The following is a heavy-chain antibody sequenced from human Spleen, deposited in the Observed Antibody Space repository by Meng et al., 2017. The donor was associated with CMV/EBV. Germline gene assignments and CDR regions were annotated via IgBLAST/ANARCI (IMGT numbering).Heavy chain of an antibody. V-gene: IGHV3-23*01. CDR1: GFTFSNFG. CDR2: ISVTGGDT. D-gene: IGHD3-22*01. J-gene: IGHJ4*02. Sequence: GGALRLTWAASGFTFSNFGMSWVRQAPGKGLEWVSTISVTGGDTYYADSVKGRFTISRDNSKNILYLQMNSLRAEDTAVYYCTTTPRFYSDNNGYYFFWGQGTLVTVSS. CDR3: TTTPRFYSDNNGYYFF.